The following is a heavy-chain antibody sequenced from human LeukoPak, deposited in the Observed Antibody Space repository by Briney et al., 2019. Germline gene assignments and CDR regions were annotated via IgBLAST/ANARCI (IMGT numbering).Heavy chain of an antibody. CDR3: ARSSVGARRRIDY. V-gene: IGHV1-8*01. CDR1: GYTFTSYD. D-gene: IGHD1-26*01. CDR2: MNPNSGNT. J-gene: IGHJ4*02. Sequence: ASVKVSCKASGYTFTSYDINWVRQATGQGLEWMGWMNPNSGNTGYAQKFQGRVTMTRSASINTAYMELSSLTSDDTAVYYCARSSVGARRRIDYWGQGTLVTVYS.